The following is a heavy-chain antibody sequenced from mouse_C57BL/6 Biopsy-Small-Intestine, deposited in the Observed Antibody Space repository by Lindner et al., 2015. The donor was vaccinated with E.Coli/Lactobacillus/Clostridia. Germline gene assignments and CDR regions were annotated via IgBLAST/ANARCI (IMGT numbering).Heavy chain of an antibody. V-gene: IGHV1-53*01. CDR2: IIPILGIA. Sequence: SVKVSCKASGGTFSSYAISWVRQAPGQGLEWMGRIIPILGIADYAQKFQGRVTITADRSTNTAYMELSSLRSEDTAVYYCARDPGLVEYWGQGTLVTVSS. D-gene: IGHD3-3*01. CDR1: GGTFSSYA. J-gene: IGHJ4*01. CDR3: ARDPGLVEY.